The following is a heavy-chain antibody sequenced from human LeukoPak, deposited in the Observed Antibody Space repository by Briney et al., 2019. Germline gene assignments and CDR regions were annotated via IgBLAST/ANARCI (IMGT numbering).Heavy chain of an antibody. Sequence: GGSLRLSCAASGFTFTSYSMSWVRQAPGKGLEWLSYISSSSRMMYYADSVKGRFTISRDSAKNSLFLQMSSLRAEDTAVYYCATSADSSGNDWGQGTLVTVSS. J-gene: IGHJ4*02. CDR3: ATSADSSGND. D-gene: IGHD3-22*01. CDR1: GFTFTSYS. V-gene: IGHV3-48*01. CDR2: ISSSSRMM.